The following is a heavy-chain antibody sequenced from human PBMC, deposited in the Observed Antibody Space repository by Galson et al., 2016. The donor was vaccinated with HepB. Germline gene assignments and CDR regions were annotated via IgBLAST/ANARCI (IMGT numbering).Heavy chain of an antibody. D-gene: IGHD6-19*01. CDR2: TFYKSKWYN. Sequence: CAISGDSVSSNSAVWNWIRQSPSRGLEWLGRTFYKSKWYNDYAVSVKSRITVNADTSKNQFSLHLNSVTPDDTAVYYCTRGFEYSSGWYYSDHWGQGTLVTVSS. J-gene: IGHJ4*02. CDR3: TRGFEYSSGWYYSDH. CDR1: GDSVSSNSAV. V-gene: IGHV6-1*01.